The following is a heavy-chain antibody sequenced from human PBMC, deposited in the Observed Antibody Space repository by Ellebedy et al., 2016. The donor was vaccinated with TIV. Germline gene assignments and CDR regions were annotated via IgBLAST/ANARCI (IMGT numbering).Heavy chain of an antibody. CDR1: GFTFSSYG. D-gene: IGHD1-26*01. J-gene: IGHJ4*02. CDR3: ARDMRGSPQIDY. Sequence: GESLKISCAASGFTFSSYGMHWVRQAPGKGLEWVAVIWYDGSNKYYADSVKGRFTISRDNSKNTLYLQMNSLRAEDTAVYYCARDMRGSPQIDYWGQGTLVTVSS. V-gene: IGHV3-33*01. CDR2: IWYDGSNK.